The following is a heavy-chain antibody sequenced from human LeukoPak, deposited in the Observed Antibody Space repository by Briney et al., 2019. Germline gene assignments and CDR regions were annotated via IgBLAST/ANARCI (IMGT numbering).Heavy chain of an antibody. CDR2: ITSSSSYI. CDR1: GFTFSSYS. V-gene: IGHV3-21*01. J-gene: IGHJ4*02. Sequence: GGSLRLSCAASGFTFSSYSMNWARQAPGKGLEWVSSITSSSSYIYYADSVKGRFTISRDNAKNSLYLQMNSLRAEDTAVYYCARHVVGVGFDYWGQGTLVTVSS. D-gene: IGHD3-22*01. CDR3: ARHVVGVGFDY.